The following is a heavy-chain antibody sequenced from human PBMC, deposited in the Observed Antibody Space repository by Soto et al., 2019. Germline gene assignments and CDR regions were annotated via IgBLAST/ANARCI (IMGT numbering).Heavy chain of an antibody. V-gene: IGHV3-23*01. D-gene: IGHD3-10*01. CDR2: IDGSGGIT. CDR3: VKNSGWFNT. J-gene: IGHJ5*02. CDR1: GFTFGTTD. Sequence: PGGSLRLSCAASGFTFGTTDMSWVRQAPGEGLEWVSTIDGSGGITYYADSVKGRFTISRDNSRNTVYLQMNSLRGDDTALYYRVKNSGWFNTWGQGALVTVSS.